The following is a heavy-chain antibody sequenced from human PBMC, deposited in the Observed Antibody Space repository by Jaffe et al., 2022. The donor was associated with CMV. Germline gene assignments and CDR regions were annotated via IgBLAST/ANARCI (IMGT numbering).Heavy chain of an antibody. Sequence: EVQLVESGGGLVQPGGSLRLSCAASGFTFSSYDMHWVRQATGKGLEWVSAIGTAGDTYYPGSVKGRFTISRENAKNSLYLQMNSLRAGDTAVYYCARDGGYCSSTSCPAHYYYYGMDVWGQGTTVTVSS. J-gene: IGHJ6*02. CDR1: GFTFSSYD. V-gene: IGHV3-13*01. CDR3: ARDGGYCSSTSCPAHYYYYGMDV. D-gene: IGHD2-2*01. CDR2: IGTAGDT.